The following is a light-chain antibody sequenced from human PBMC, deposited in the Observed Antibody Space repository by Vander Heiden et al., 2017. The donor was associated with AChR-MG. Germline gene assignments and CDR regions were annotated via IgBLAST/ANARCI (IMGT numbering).Light chain of an antibody. CDR2: RSN. CDR1: SSTTGRKS. J-gene: IGLJ3*02. V-gene: IGLV1-47*01. Sequence: QSVLTQPPSASGTPGQRVTIPCSGSSSTTGRKSLHGYRQLPGTTPNLLIYRSNQRPSGVPDRFSGSKSGTSVSLAISGLRSEDEADYYCAVWDDSLSGWVFGGGTKLTVL. CDR3: AVWDDSLSGWV.